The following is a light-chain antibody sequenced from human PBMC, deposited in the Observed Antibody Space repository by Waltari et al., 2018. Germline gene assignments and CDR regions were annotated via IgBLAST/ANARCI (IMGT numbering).Light chain of an antibody. J-gene: IGKJ3*01. Sequence: ESVLTQSPGTLSLSPGESATLSCRASQSVSSSYLAWDQQKVGQAPRLLIYGASNRATGIPDRFSGSGSGTVFTLTISRLEPEDCAVYYCQHYGGSPLFTFGPGTKVDI. V-gene: IGKV3-20*01. CDR1: QSVSSSY. CDR2: GAS. CDR3: QHYGGSPLFT.